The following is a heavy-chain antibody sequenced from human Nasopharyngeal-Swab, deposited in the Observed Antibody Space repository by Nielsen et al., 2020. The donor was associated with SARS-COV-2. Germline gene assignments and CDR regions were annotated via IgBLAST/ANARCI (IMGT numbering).Heavy chain of an antibody. V-gene: IGHV3-23*01. CDR1: GFTFSSYA. D-gene: IGHD3-9*01. CDR3: AKEIVPYDILTGYYF. Sequence: GGSLRLSCAASGFTFSSYAMSWVRQAPGEGLEWVSAISGSGGSTYYADSVKGRFTISRDNSKNTLYLQMNSLRAEDTAVYYCAKEIVPYDILTGYYFWGQGTLVTVSS. CDR2: ISGSGGST. J-gene: IGHJ4*02.